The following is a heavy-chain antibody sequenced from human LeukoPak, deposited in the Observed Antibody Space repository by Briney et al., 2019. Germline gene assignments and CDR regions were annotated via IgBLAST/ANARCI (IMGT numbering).Heavy chain of an antibody. CDR1: GFTFSSYS. V-gene: IGHV3-21*01. Sequence: GGSLRLSCAASGFTFSSYSMNWVRQARGKGLEWVSSIISSNYIYYADSVKGRFTISRDNAKNSLYLQMNSLRAEDTAVYYCARDYSSSWDTFDFWGQGTLVTVSS. CDR3: ARDYSSSWDTFDF. CDR2: IISSNYI. J-gene: IGHJ4*02. D-gene: IGHD6-13*01.